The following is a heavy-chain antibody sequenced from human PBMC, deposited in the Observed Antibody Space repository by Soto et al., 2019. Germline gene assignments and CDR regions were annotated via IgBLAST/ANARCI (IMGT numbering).Heavy chain of an antibody. CDR3: ARSISSSSFSVDY. D-gene: IGHD6-6*01. CDR2: IIPKLGSA. V-gene: IGHV1-69*13. J-gene: IGHJ4*02. CDR1: GGGNLRDYR. Sequence: SVKVSCKASGGGNLRDYRTTWVRRAPGQGLEWMGGIIPKLGSANYAQNFQGRVTITADESTNTVYMELRSLRSDDTAVYYCARSISSSSFSVDYWGQGTLVTVSS.